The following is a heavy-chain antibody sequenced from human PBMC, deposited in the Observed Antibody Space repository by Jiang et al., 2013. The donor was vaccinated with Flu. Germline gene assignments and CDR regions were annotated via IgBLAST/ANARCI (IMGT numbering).Heavy chain of an antibody. Sequence: ARLLKPSETLSLTCAVYGGSFSDYYWSWIRQPPGKGLEWIGEINHSGNTNYNPSLKSRVTISVDTSKNQFSLKLSSVTAADTAVYFCARQGRYCSSTRCYYFDYWG. J-gene: IGHJ4*01. CDR3: ARQGRYCSSTRCYYFDY. V-gene: IGHV4-34*01. CDR1: GGSFSDYY. CDR2: INHSGNT. D-gene: IGHD2-2*01.